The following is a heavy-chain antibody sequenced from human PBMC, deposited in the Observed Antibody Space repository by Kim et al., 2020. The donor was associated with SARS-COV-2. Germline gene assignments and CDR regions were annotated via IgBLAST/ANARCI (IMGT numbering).Heavy chain of an antibody. J-gene: IGHJ4*02. CDR3: ARLRRGYFDY. CDR2: EK. Sequence: EKYYVDSVKGRFTISRDNAKNSLYLQMNSLRAEDTAVYYCARLRRGYFDYWGQGTLVTVSS. D-gene: IGHD1-26*01. V-gene: IGHV3-7*01.